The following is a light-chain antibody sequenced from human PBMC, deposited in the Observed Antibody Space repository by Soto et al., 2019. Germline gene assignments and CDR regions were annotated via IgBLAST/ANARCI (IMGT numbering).Light chain of an antibody. CDR1: ISDIGGYNF. Sequence: QSALTQPASVSGSPGQSITISCTGTISDIGGYNFISWYQHHPGKAPKLVIYEVTNRPSGVSNRFSGSKSGNTASLTISGLQAEDEAYYYCSSYKISNTLLFGGGTKLTVL. CDR3: SSYKISNTLL. V-gene: IGLV2-14*01. J-gene: IGLJ2*01. CDR2: EVT.